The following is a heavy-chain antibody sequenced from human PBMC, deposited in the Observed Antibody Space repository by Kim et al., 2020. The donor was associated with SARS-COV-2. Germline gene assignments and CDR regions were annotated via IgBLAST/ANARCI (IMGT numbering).Heavy chain of an antibody. J-gene: IGHJ4*02. V-gene: IGHV3-21*01. CDR1: GFTFSSYS. D-gene: IGHD6-13*01. CDR3: ARAPRVSRYYFDY. CDR2: ISSSSSSYI. Sequence: GGSLRLSCAASGFTFSSYSMNWVRQAPGKGLEWVSSISSSSSSYIYYADSVKGRFTISRDNAKNSLYLQMNSLRAEDTAVYYCARAPRVSRYYFDYWGQGTLVTVSS.